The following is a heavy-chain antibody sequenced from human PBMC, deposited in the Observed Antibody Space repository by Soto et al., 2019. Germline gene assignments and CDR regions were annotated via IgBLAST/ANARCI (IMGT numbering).Heavy chain of an antibody. CDR1: GFTFSSYA. V-gene: IGHV3-30-3*01. CDR2: ISYDGSNK. D-gene: IGHD4-4*01. J-gene: IGHJ2*01. CDR3: ASPLCRDDYNWGYCGL. Sequence: QVQLVESGGGVVQPGRSLRLSCAASGFTFSSYAMHWVRQAPGKGLEWVAVISYDGSNKYYADSVKGRFTISRDSSKNSRDLQMNSLRAEDTAVYYCASPLCRDDYNWGYCGLLGRGPLVTVSS.